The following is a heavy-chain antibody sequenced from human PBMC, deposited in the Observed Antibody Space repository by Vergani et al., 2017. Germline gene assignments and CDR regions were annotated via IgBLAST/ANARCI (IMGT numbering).Heavy chain of an antibody. CDR3: TTDRDCSGGSCYVAFDI. Sequence: EVQLVESGGGLVKPGGSLRLSCAASGFTFSNAWMSWVRQAPGKGLEWVGRIKSKTDGGTTDYAAPVKGRFTISRDDSKNTLYLQKNSLKTEDTAVYYCTTDRDCSGGSCYVAFDIWGQGTMVTVSS. V-gene: IGHV3-15*01. CDR2: IKSKTDGGTT. D-gene: IGHD2-15*01. J-gene: IGHJ3*02. CDR1: GFTFSNAW.